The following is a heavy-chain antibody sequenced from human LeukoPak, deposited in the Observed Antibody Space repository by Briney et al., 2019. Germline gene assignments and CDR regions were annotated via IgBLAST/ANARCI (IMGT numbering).Heavy chain of an antibody. CDR2: IYHSGST. V-gene: IGHV4-38-2*02. D-gene: IGHD3-22*01. CDR1: GYSISSGYY. J-gene: IGHJ6*03. Sequence: PSETLSLTCAVSGYSISSGYYWGWIRQPPGKGLERIGSIYHSGSTYYNPSLKSRVTISVDTSKNQFSLKLSSVTAADTAVYYCARDAGAGYYYDSSGAYYYYMDVWGKGTTVTVSS. CDR3: ARDAGAGYYYDSSGAYYYYMDV.